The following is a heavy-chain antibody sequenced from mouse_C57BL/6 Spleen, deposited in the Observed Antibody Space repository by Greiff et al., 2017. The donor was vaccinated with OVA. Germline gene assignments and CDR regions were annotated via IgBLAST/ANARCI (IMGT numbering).Heavy chain of an antibody. CDR2: IYPGDGDT. V-gene: IGHV1-82*01. D-gene: IGHD1-1*01. CDR1: GYAFSSSW. J-gene: IGHJ2*01. CDR3: AREAYGSSVDY. Sequence: VQLQQSGPELVKPGASVKISCKASGYAFSSSWMNWVKQRPGKGLEWIGRIYPGDGDTNYNGKFKGKATLTADKSSSTAYMQLSSLTSEDSAVYFCAREAYGSSVDYWGQGTTLTVSS.